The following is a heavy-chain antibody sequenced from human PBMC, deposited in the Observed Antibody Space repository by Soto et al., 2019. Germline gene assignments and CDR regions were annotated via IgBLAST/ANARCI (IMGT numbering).Heavy chain of an antibody. CDR2: INPSGGST. Sequence: ASVKVSCKASGYTFTSYYMHWVRQAPGQGLEWMGIINPSGGSTSYAQKFQGRVTMTRDTSTSTVYMELSSLRSEDTAVYYCARVFFFYYDSSGYYYDYWGQGTLVTVS. D-gene: IGHD3-22*01. CDR3: ARVFFFYYDSSGYYYDY. J-gene: IGHJ4*02. CDR1: GYTFTSYY. V-gene: IGHV1-46*01.